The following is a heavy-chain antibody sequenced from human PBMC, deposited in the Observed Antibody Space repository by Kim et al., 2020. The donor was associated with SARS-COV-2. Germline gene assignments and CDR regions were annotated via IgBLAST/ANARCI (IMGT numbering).Heavy chain of an antibody. J-gene: IGHJ3*02. Sequence: VKGRFTSTRDKSKNTLYLQMTSLRAEDTAVYYCAGDMELWFGGGRGAFDIWGQGTMVTVSS. CDR3: AGDMELWFGGGRGAFDI. D-gene: IGHD3-10*01. V-gene: IGHV3-53*01.